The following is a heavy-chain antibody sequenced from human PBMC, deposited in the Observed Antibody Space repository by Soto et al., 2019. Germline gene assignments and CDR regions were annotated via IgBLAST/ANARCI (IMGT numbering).Heavy chain of an antibody. CDR1: GGTFSSYA. J-gene: IGHJ6*02. CDR2: IIPIFGTA. Sequence: ASVKVSCKASGGTFSSYAISWVRQAPGQGLEWMGGIIPIFGTANYAQKFQGRVTITADKSTSTAYMELSSLRSEDTAVYYCARVMVPAAKVIPPYYYYGMDVWGQGXTVTVSS. V-gene: IGHV1-69*06. CDR3: ARVMVPAAKVIPPYYYYGMDV. D-gene: IGHD2-2*01.